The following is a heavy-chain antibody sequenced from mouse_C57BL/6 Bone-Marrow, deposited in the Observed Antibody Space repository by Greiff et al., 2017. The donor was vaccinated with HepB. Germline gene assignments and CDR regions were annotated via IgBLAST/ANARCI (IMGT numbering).Heavy chain of an antibody. CDR1: GYTFTSYW. Sequence: QVQLLQPGAELVKPGASVKMSCEASGYTFTSYWITWVKQSPGQGLEWIGDIYTGSGSTYYNEKFKSKVTLTVDTSTSTVYMQLSRLTSEDSAVYSCASSRIWYGNSDFDYWGKGTTLTVSS. D-gene: IGHD2-10*02. J-gene: IGHJ2*01. CDR2: IYTGSGST. V-gene: IGHV1-55*01. CDR3: ASSRIWYGNSDFDY.